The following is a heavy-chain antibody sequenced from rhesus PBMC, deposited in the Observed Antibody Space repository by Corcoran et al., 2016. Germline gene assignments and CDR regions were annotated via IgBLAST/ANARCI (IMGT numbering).Heavy chain of an antibody. V-gene: IGHV4-80*01. CDR3: ARRGYSGYSYGDYFDY. Sequence: QVQLQESGPGLVKPSETLSLTCAVSGGSFSSYWWSWIRQPPGKGMEWIGEINGNSRSTNYNPALKRRVTNSKDASKNQFSLKLSAVTAADTAVYYCARRGYSGYSYGDYFDYWGQGVLVTVSS. J-gene: IGHJ4*01. CDR1: GGSFSSYW. CDR2: INGNSRST. D-gene: IGHD5-42*01.